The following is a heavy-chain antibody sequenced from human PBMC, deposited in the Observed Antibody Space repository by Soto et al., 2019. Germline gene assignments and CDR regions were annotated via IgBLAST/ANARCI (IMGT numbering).Heavy chain of an antibody. CDR3: ARDLGGEVATIDDY. CDR2: INPSGGST. J-gene: IGHJ4*02. D-gene: IGHD5-12*01. Sequence: ASVKVSCKASGGTFSSYTMHWVRQAPGQGLEWMGIINPSGGSTSYAQKFQGRVTMTRDTSTSTVYMELSSLRSEDTAVYYCARDLGGEVATIDDYWGQGTLVTVSS. CDR1: GGTFSSYT. V-gene: IGHV1-46*01.